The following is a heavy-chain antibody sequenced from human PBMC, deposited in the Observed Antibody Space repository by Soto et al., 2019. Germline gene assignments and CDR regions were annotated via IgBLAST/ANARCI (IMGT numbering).Heavy chain of an antibody. D-gene: IGHD2-15*01. CDR2: VSYNGNT. CDR1: GGSITPYY. CDR3: ARQQYTVVTAFDV. Sequence: QVQLKESGPGLVKPADTLSLKGTVSGGSITPYYWSWIRQTPGGGLEWIGYVSYNGNTNYNPSLKGRVSISADTSKNEFSLKLTSLTAADAAIYFCARQQYTVVTAFDVWGQGTMVAVSS. V-gene: IGHV4-59*07. J-gene: IGHJ3*01.